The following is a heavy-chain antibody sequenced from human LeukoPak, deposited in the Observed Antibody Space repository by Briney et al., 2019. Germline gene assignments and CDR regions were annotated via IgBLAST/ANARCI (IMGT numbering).Heavy chain of an antibody. CDR3: ARPRDSSSFSAYFDL. CDR1: GGSISSGGYY. D-gene: IGHD6-13*01. CDR2: IYHSGST. Sequence: PSQTLSLTCTVSGGSISSGGYYWSWIRQPPGKGLEWIGYIYHSGSTYYNPSHKSRVTISVDTSKNQFSLKLSSVTAADAAVYYCARPRDSSSFSAYFDLWGRGTLVTVSS. J-gene: IGHJ2*01. V-gene: IGHV4-30-2*01.